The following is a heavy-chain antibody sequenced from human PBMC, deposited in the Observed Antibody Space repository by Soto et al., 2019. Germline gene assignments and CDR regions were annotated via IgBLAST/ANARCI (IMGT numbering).Heavy chain of an antibody. CDR2: IDPSDSYT. CDR1: GYSFTSYW. CDR3: ARQQEAHGSEQYSYGYHYYYGMDV. Sequence: LGESLKISCKGSGYSFTSYWISWVRQMPGKGLEWMGRIDPSDSYTNYSPSFQGHVTISADKSISTAYLQWSSLKASDTAMYYCARQQEAHGSEQYSYGYHYYYGMDVSGQGTTVTVYS. J-gene: IGHJ6*02. V-gene: IGHV5-10-1*01. D-gene: IGHD5-18*01.